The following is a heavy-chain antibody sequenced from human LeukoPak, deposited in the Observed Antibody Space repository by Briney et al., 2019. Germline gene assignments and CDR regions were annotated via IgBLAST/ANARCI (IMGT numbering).Heavy chain of an antibody. V-gene: IGHV4-31*03. Sequence: SETLSLTCTVSGGSISSSSYYWGWIRQHPGKGLEWIGSIYYSGSTNYNPPLQGRVTISLDTSRNQFSLKLSSVTAADTAVYYCASGDNDPLFDYWGQGTLVTVSS. CDR3: ASGDNDPLFDY. CDR1: GGSISSSSYY. J-gene: IGHJ4*02. D-gene: IGHD1-1*01. CDR2: IYYSGST.